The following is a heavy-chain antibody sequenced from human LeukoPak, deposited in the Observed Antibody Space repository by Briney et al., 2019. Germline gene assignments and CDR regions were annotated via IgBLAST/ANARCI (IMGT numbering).Heavy chain of an antibody. V-gene: IGHV1-69*05. J-gene: IGHJ4*02. CDR1: GGTFSSYA. Sequence: SVKVSCKASGGTFSSYAISWVRQAPGQRLEWMGGIIPIFGTANYAKKFQGRVTITTDESTSSAYMELSSLRSEDTAVYYCAREPYECDQRGNFDYWGQGTLVTVSS. D-gene: IGHD3-10*01. CDR3: AREPYECDQRGNFDY. CDR2: IIPIFGTA.